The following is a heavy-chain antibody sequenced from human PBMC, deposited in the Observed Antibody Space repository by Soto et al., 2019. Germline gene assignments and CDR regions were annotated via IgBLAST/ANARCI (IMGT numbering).Heavy chain of an antibody. Sequence: GGSLRLSCAASGFTFSSYSMNWVRQAPGKGLEWVSSISSSSSYIYYADSVKGRFTISRDNAKNSLYLQMNSLRAEDTAVYYCARVLRVDTAMARNYYYYYYMDVWGKGTTVTVSS. V-gene: IGHV3-21*01. J-gene: IGHJ6*03. D-gene: IGHD5-18*01. CDR2: ISSSSSYI. CDR1: GFTFSSYS. CDR3: ARVLRVDTAMARNYYYYYYMDV.